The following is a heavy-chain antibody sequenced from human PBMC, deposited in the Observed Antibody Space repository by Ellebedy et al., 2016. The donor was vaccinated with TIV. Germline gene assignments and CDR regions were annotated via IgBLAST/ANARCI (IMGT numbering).Heavy chain of an antibody. D-gene: IGHD5-24*01. V-gene: IGHV3-7*01. CDR2: IKPDGSAQ. J-gene: IGHJ4*02. Sequence: PGGSLRLSCAASGFTFSNYWMSWVRQAPGKGLEWVGNIKPDGSAQYYVDSVKGRFTMSRDNAKNSLYLQMDSLRAEDKAVYYCARDRGNGYNYRRPFEHWGQGSLVTVSS. CDR1: GFTFSNYW. CDR3: ARDRGNGYNYRRPFEH.